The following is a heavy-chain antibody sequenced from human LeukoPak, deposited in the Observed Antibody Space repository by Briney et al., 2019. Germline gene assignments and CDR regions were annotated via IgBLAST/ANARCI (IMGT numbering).Heavy chain of an antibody. CDR2: IKEDGSKT. V-gene: IGHV3-7*01. CDR1: GFTFSRFW. CDR3: ARVEYYNFDY. J-gene: IGHJ4*02. Sequence: GGSLRLSCTVSGFTFSRFWMAWVRQAPGKGLEWVASIKEDGSKTYYVDSVEGRFTISGDNANNSLYLLMNSLRDVDTAIYYCARVEYYNFDYWGQGSLVTVSS. D-gene: IGHD2/OR15-2a*01.